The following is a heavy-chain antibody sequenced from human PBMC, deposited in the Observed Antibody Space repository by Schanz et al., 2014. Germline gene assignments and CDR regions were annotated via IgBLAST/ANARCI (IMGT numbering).Heavy chain of an antibody. V-gene: IGHV3-11*01. CDR3: ARDHQWLARYYMDV. Sequence: QVQLVESGGGLVKPGGSLRLSCAASGFTFSDYYMSWIRQAPGKGLEWVSYISSSGSTIYYADSVKGRFTISRDNAKNSQYLQMNSLRAENTAVYYCARDHQWLARYYMDVWGKGTTVTVSS. J-gene: IGHJ6*03. CDR1: GFTFSDYY. CDR2: ISSSGSTI. D-gene: IGHD6-19*01.